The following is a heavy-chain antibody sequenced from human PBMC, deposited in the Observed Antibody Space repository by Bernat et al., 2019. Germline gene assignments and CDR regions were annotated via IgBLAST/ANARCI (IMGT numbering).Heavy chain of an antibody. J-gene: IGHJ6*02. CDR3: ARLDYGDLRYYYGMDV. V-gene: IGHV4-59*08. CDR1: GGSISSYY. D-gene: IGHD4-17*01. CDR2: IYYSGST. Sequence: QVQLQESGPGLVKPSETLSLTCTVSGGSISSYYWSWIRQPPGKGLEWIGYIYYSGSTNYNPSLKSRVTISVDTSKNQFSLKLSSVTAADTAVYYCARLDYGDLRYYYGMDVWGQGTTVTFSS.